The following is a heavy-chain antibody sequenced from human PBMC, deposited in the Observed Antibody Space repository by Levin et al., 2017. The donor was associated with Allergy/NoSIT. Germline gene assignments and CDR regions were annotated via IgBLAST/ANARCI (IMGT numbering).Heavy chain of an antibody. Sequence: EASVKVSCKVSGYTLTELSMHWVRQAPGKGLEWMGGFDPEDGETIYAQKFQGRVTMTEDTSTDTAYMELSSLRSEDTAVYYCATDQGPSGVGAKKRANYYYYGMDVWGQGTTVTVSS. D-gene: IGHD1-26*01. J-gene: IGHJ6*02. CDR3: ATDQGPSGVGAKKRANYYYYGMDV. CDR1: GYTLTELS. V-gene: IGHV1-24*01. CDR2: FDPEDGET.